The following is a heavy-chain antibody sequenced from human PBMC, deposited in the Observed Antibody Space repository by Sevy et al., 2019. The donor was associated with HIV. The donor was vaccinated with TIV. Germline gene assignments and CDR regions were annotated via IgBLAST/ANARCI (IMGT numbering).Heavy chain of an antibody. CDR1: GFAFSNYYA. D-gene: IGHD4-4*01. V-gene: IGHV3-30-3*01. Sequence: GGYLRLSCAASGFAFSNYYAMHWVRQAPGKGLEWVALISYDGSDTYDADSVKGRFTVSRDNSKNKLYLEMTSLRVEDTAVYYCTRDSGYHPNYVPGHYWGQGTPVTVSS. CDR3: TRDSGYHPNYVPGHY. J-gene: IGHJ4*02. CDR2: ISYDGSDT.